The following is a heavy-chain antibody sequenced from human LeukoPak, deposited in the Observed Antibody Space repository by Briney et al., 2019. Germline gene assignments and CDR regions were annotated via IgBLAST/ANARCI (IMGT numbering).Heavy chain of an antibody. CDR3: ARDIELST. D-gene: IGHD5-12*01. V-gene: IGHV3-23*01. CDR2: IASSGLNT. CDR1: GFMFRDAA. Sequence: GGSLRLSCAASGFMFRDAAMTWVRQAPGKGLEWVSLIASSGLNTYYADSVWGRFTISRDNSKNTLSLQMNSLRVEDTAIYYCARDIELSTWGLGTLVTVSS. J-gene: IGHJ3*01.